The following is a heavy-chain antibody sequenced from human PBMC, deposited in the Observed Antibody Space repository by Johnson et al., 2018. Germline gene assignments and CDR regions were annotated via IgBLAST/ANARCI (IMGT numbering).Heavy chain of an antibody. Sequence: QVQLQESGPGLVKPSETLSLTCTVSAGSISSYYWNWIRQPPGKGLEWIGYVYYSGNTNYSPSLKSRVTISIDTSKSQFSLKLTSVTAADTAVYYCAGGTFHLYSSAPGPFQHWGQGTLVTVSS. CDR2: VYYSGNT. CDR1: AGSISSYY. D-gene: IGHD4-11*01. J-gene: IGHJ1*01. CDR3: AGGTFHLYSSAPGPFQH. V-gene: IGHV4-59*01.